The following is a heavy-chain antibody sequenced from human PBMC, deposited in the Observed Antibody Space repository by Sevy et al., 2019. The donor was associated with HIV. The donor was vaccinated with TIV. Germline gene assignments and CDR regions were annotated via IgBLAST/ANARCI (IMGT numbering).Heavy chain of an antibody. D-gene: IGHD3-10*01. J-gene: IGHJ2*01. CDR3: ARDSPYYYGSGSTLYFDL. CDR1: GFTFSNYE. CDR2: ISSSGSTI. Sequence: GGSLRLSCAASGFTFSNYEMSWVRQAPGKGLEWVSYISSSGSTIYYADSVKGRFTNSRDNAKKSLYLQMNSLRAEDTAVYYCARDSPYYYGSGSTLYFDLWGRGTLVTVSS. V-gene: IGHV3-48*03.